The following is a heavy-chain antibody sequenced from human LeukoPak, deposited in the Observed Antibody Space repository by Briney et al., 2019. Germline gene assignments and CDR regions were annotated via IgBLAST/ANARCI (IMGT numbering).Heavy chain of an antibody. J-gene: IGHJ5*02. V-gene: IGHV1-8*01. CDR1: GYTFTSYD. CDR3: ARDIAVAGIWFGP. D-gene: IGHD6-19*01. CDR2: MNPNSGNT. Sequence: ASVKVSCKASGYTFTSYDISWVRQATGQGLEWMGWMNPNSGNTGYAQKFQGRVTMTRNTSISTAYMELSSLRSEDTAVYYCARDIAVAGIWFGPWGGGTLVTVSS.